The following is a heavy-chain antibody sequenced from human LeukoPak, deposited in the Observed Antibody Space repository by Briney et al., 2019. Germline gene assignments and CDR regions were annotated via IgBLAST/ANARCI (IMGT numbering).Heavy chain of an antibody. D-gene: IGHD1-20*01. Sequence: TEALSLTCTVSGGSISRYYWSWVRQPPGKGLEYIGNIYYSGSTNYNPSLKSRVTISLDTSRSQFSLKLTSVTAADTAVYYCARELYNWNGRRHAIDIWGQGTMVTVSS. CDR1: GGSISRYY. J-gene: IGHJ3*02. CDR2: IYYSGST. V-gene: IGHV4-59*01. CDR3: ARELYNWNGRRHAIDI.